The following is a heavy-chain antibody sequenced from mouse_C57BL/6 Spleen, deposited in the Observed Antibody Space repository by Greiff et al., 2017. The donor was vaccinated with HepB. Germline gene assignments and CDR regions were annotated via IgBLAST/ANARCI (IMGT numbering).Heavy chain of an antibody. V-gene: IGHV1-81*01. CDR3: ARWADTWFAY. J-gene: IGHJ3*01. CDR1: GYTFTSYG. Sequence: VQGVESGAELARPGASVKLSCKASGYTFTSYGISWVKQRTGQGLEWIGEIYPRSGNTYYNEKFKGKATLTADKSSSTAYMELRSLTSEDSAVYFCARWADTWFAYWGQGTLVTVSA. CDR2: IYPRSGNT. D-gene: IGHD3-2*01.